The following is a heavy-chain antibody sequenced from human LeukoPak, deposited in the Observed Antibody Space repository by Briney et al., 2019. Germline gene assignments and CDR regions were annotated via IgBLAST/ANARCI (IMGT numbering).Heavy chain of an antibody. CDR2: IYCSGSS. V-gene: IGHV4-59*01. Sequence: SETLSLTCTVSGGSISSYSWNWIRQPPGKGLEWIGSIYCSGSSNYYPSLKERVTITVRATKNQFSLGLTSVTAADTAVYYCAREWSSGWAEFDYWGQGTLVTVSS. J-gene: IGHJ4*02. D-gene: IGHD6-25*01. CDR3: AREWSSGWAEFDY. CDR1: GGSISSYS.